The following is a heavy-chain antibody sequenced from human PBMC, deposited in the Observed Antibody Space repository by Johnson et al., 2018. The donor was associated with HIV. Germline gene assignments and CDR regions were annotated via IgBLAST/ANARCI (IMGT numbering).Heavy chain of an antibody. V-gene: IGHV3-66*02. Sequence: VQLVESGGGLVQPGGSLRLSCAASGFSVSSNYMTWVRQGPGKGLEWVSVINSGGSTYYADSVKGRFTISRDNSKNTLYLQMNSLRAEDTAVYYCARGGLLHAFDIWGQGTMVTVSS. CDR3: ARGGLLHAFDI. CDR2: INSGGST. CDR1: GFSVSSNY. D-gene: IGHD2/OR15-2a*01. J-gene: IGHJ3*02.